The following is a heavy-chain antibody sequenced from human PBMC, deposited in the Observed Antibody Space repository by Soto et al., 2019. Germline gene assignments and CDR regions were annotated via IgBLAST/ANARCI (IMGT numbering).Heavy chain of an antibody. J-gene: IGHJ4*02. CDR2: IYYSGDT. CDR3: ARDTRYGVLDY. D-gene: IGHD4-17*01. Sequence: KPSETLSLTCAVSGYSISSGYYWGWTRQPPGKGLEWIGYIYYSGDTNYNPSFKSRVTISVDTSKNQFSLSLSSLTAADTAVYYCARDTRYGVLDYWGQGTLVTVSS. CDR1: GYSISSGYY. V-gene: IGHV4-61*01.